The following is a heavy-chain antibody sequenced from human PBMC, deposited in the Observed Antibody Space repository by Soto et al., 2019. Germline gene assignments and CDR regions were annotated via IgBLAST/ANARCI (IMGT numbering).Heavy chain of an antibody. V-gene: IGHV3-9*01. Sequence: PGGSLRLSCAASGFTFDDYAMHWVRQAPGKGLEWVSGISWNSGSIGYADPVKGRFTISRDNAKNSLYLQMNSLRAEDTALYYCAKDSYDILTGPFDIWGQGTMVTVSS. CDR1: GFTFDDYA. D-gene: IGHD3-9*01. CDR3: AKDSYDILTGPFDI. CDR2: ISWNSGSI. J-gene: IGHJ3*02.